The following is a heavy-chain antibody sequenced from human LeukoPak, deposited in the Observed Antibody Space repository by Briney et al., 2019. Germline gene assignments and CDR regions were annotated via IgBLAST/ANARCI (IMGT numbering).Heavy chain of an antibody. V-gene: IGHV5-51*01. CDR2: VYPAGSII. CDR3: ARRRYFDTYLDP. J-gene: IGHJ5*02. Sequence: GESLKISCKGPEYDFANFWIGWVRQMPGRGLEWMGIVYPAGSIIHYSPSFQGRVTISVDRSVSTAYLQWTSLKASDSAMYFCARRRYFDTYLDPWGQGTLVTVSS. CDR1: EYDFANFW. D-gene: IGHD2/OR15-2a*01.